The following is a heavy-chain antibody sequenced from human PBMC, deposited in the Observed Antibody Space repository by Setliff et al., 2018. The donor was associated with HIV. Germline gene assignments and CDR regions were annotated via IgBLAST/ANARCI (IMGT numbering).Heavy chain of an antibody. V-gene: IGHV4-39*02. D-gene: IGHD1-1*01. Sequence: SETLSLTCTVSGDSISTSNSYWGWVRQPPGKGLEWIGSLYYGGSTYYNPSLKSRVTISVDTSKNHFSLKLSSVTAADTAVYYCARVAVGGTGPDSWGQGTLVTVSS. CDR1: GDSISTSNSY. CDR2: LYYGGST. J-gene: IGHJ4*02. CDR3: ARVAVGGTGPDS.